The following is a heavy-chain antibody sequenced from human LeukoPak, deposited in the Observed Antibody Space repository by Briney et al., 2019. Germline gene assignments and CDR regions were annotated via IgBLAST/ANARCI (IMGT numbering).Heavy chain of an antibody. J-gene: IGHJ5*02. CDR1: GYSISSGYY. Sequence: KPSETLSLTCTVSGYSISSGYYWGWIRQPPGKGLQWIGRIYHSGSTYYNPSLNSRGTISVDTSKNQFFLKLMSFTAADTAVDYFARGSRTTWFAPWGQGTLVTVSS. CDR3: ARGSRTTWFAP. V-gene: IGHV4-38-2*02. D-gene: IGHD1-1*01. CDR2: IYHSGST.